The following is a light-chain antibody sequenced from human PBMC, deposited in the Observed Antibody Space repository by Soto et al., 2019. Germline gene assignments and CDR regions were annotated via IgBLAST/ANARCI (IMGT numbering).Light chain of an antibody. J-gene: IGKJ2*01. Sequence: DIQMTQSPSSLSTSVGDRVTITCQASRDITNSLSWYQHKPGKAPKLLMYDASILQTEVTSRFSGSGSATHFSLTISSLQPEDIATYYCQQYVNVRYTFGQGTKLEFK. CDR3: QQYVNVRYT. V-gene: IGKV1-33*01. CDR2: DAS. CDR1: RDITNS.